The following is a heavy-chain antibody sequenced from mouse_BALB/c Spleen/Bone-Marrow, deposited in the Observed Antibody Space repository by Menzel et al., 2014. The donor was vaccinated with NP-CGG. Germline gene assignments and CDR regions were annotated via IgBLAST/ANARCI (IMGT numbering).Heavy chain of an antibody. CDR3: AGEKIYGNYLWYFDV. D-gene: IGHD2-1*01. CDR2: IHPNSGNT. V-gene: IGHV1S130*01. J-gene: IGHJ1*01. CDR1: GYTFTSSW. Sequence: QVQLQQSGSVLVRPGASVKLSCRASGYTFTSSWMHWAKQRPGQGPEWIGEIHPNSGNTNYNEKFKGKATLTVDTSSSTAYVDLSSLTSEDSAVYYCAGEKIYGNYLWYFDVWGAGTTVTVSS.